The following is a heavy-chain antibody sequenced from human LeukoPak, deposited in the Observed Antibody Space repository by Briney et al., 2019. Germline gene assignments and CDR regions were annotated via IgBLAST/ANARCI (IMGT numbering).Heavy chain of an antibody. CDR3: ARVKLTTVTPHDY. D-gene: IGHD4-11*01. CDR2: IYTSGST. CDR1: GGSIGSSY. V-gene: IGHV4-4*07. J-gene: IGHJ4*02. Sequence: SETLSLTCTVSGGSIGSSYWSWIRQPAGKGPEWIGRIYTSGSTYYNPSLKSRITMSVDTSKNQLSLKLSSVTAADTAIYYCARVKLTTVTPHDYWGQGTLVTVSS.